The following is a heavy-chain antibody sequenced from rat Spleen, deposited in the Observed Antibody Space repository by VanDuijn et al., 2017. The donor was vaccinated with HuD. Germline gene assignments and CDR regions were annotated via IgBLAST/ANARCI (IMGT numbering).Heavy chain of an antibody. CDR2: IWNSGGT. CDR3: ARSDFSSPYYFDY. J-gene: IGHJ2*01. D-gene: IGHD1-8*01. Sequence: QVQLKESGPGLVQPSQTLSLSCTVAGFSLTTHNVHWVRQPPGKGLEWRGVIWNSGGTRYNSALKSRLSISKDTSKRQVFLKVNSLQTEYTAMYFCARSDFSSPYYFDYWGQGVMVTVSS. V-gene: IGHV2-41*01. CDR1: GFSLTTHN.